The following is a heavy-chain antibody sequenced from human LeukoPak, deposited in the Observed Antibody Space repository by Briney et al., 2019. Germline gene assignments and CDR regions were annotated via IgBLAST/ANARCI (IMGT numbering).Heavy chain of an antibody. CDR2: ISGSSNII. D-gene: IGHD6-13*01. J-gene: IGHJ4*02. Sequence: GGSLRLSCAGSGFTFSTYSMNWVRQVPGKGLEWLSYISGSSNIIHYADSVKGRFTISRDNAKNTLYLQMDSLRVEDTAVYYCARAQAAGARFVQYWGQGTLVSVSS. V-gene: IGHV3-48*01. CDR1: GFTFSTYS. CDR3: ARAQAAGARFVQY.